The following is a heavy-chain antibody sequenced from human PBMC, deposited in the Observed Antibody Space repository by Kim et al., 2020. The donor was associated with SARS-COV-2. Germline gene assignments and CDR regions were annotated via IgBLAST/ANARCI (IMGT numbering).Heavy chain of an antibody. Sequence: LTSRVTISVDTSKNQFSLKLSSVTAADTAVYYCASHYDSSGYYGYNWFDPWGQGTLVTVSS. CDR3: ASHYDSSGYYGYNWFDP. J-gene: IGHJ5*02. D-gene: IGHD3-22*01. V-gene: IGHV4-39*01.